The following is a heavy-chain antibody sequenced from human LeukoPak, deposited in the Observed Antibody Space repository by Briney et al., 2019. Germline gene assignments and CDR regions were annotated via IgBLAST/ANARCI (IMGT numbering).Heavy chain of an antibody. CDR1: GFSLSTSGVG. CDR2: IYWDDDK. V-gene: IGHV2-5*02. CDR3: AHFTLSSIAAAPAHAFDF. J-gene: IGHJ3*01. D-gene: IGHD6-13*01. Sequence: SGPTLVKPTQTLTLTCTFSGFSLSTSGVGVGWIRQPPGKALEWLALIYWDDDKRYSPSLKSRLTITKDTSKNQVVLTMTNMDPVDTATYYCAHFTLSSIAAAPAHAFDFWGQGTMVTVSS.